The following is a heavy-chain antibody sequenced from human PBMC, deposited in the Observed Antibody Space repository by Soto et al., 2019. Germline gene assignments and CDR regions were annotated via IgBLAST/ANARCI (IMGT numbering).Heavy chain of an antibody. D-gene: IGHD3-3*01. CDR1: GFTFSSYE. J-gene: IGHJ6*02. CDR3: AREYYDFWSGSPGYYGMDV. V-gene: IGHV3-48*03. CDR2: ISSSGSTI. Sequence: EVQLVESGGGLVQPGGSLRLSCAASGFTFSSYEMNWVRQAPGKGLEWVSYISSSGSTIYYADSVKGRFTISRDNAKNSLYLQMNSLRAEDTAVYYCAREYYDFWSGSPGYYGMDVWGQGTTVTVSS.